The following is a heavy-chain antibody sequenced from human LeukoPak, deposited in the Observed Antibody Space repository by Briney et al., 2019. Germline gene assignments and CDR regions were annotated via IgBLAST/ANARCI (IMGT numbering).Heavy chain of an antibody. V-gene: IGHV3-21*01. Sequence: GGSLRLSCSASGFSFSYYDMNWVRQAPGKGLEYVSAISGRSSPVYYGESVKGRFTISRDNAKNSLYLQLDSLGVEDTAVYYCGRAFPPLRTSSAGDLWGQGTLVTVSS. D-gene: IGHD3-16*01. CDR1: GFSFSYYD. CDR3: GRAFPPLRTSSAGDL. J-gene: IGHJ1*01. CDR2: ISGRSSPV.